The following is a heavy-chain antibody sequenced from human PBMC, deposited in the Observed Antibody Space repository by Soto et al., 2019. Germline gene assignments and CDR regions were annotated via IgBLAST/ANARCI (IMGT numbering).Heavy chain of an antibody. CDR2: ISSSSSTI. CDR3: ARDRITIFGVGHMDV. Sequence: PGGSLRLSCAASGFTFSSYSMNWVRQAPGKGLEWVSYISSSSSTIYYADSVKGRFTISRDNAKNSLYLQMNSLRAEDTAVYYCARDRITIFGVGHMDVWGKGTTVNVSS. V-gene: IGHV3-48*01. D-gene: IGHD3-3*01. CDR1: GFTFSSYS. J-gene: IGHJ6*03.